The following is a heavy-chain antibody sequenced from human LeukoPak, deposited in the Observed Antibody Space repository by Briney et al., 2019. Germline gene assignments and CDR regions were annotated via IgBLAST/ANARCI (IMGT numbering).Heavy chain of an antibody. Sequence: ASVKVSCKASGYTFTNYAIHWVRQAPGQRLEWMGWINGGNGNTKYSQKFQGRITITRDTSASTVYMDLSSLRSEDTAVYYCAKDYFGSGTYLYGSVFEYWGQGTLVTVSS. D-gene: IGHD3-10*01. CDR2: INGGNGNT. V-gene: IGHV1-3*01. CDR3: AKDYFGSGTYLYGSVFEY. CDR1: GYTFTNYA. J-gene: IGHJ4*02.